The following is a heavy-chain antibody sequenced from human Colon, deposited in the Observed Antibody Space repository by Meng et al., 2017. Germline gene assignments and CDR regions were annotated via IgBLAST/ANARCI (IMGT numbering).Heavy chain of an antibody. D-gene: IGHD3-3*02. V-gene: IGHV4-39*01. Sequence: QPQLQESGPGLVKPSEALSLTCSVSGGSISTSGDYWGWIRQPPGKGLEWIGSIGHSGITYYTPSLKSRVTVSIDTSKSQFSLKLTSVTAADTAVYYCVISSHNWGQGTLVTVSS. CDR2: IGHSGIT. CDR3: VISSHN. CDR1: GGSISTSGDY. J-gene: IGHJ4*02.